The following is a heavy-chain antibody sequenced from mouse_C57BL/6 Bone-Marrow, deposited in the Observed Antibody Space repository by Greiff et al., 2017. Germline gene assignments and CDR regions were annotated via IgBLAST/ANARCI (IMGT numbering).Heavy chain of an antibody. CDR2: IYPRSGNT. CDR1: GYTFTSYG. CDR3: ARSSYYYGSSLMDY. V-gene: IGHV1-81*01. Sequence: QVQLQQSGAELARPGASVKLSCKASGYTFTSYGISWVKQRTGPGLEWIGEIYPRSGNTYYNEKFKGKATLTADKSSSTAYMELRSLTSEDSAVYFCARSSYYYGSSLMDYWGQGTSVTVSS. J-gene: IGHJ4*01. D-gene: IGHD1-1*01.